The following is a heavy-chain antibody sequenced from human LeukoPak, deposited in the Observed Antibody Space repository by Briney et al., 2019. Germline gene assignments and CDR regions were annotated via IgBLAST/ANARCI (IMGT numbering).Heavy chain of an antibody. CDR3: ARDTGGYFDY. CDR1: GFTFSSYA. V-gene: IGHV3-30-3*01. CDR2: ISYDGSNK. D-gene: IGHD4-23*01. J-gene: IGHJ4*02. Sequence: GGSLRLSCAASGFTFSSYAMHWVRQAPGKGLEWVAVISYDGSNKYYADPVKGRFTISRDNSKNTLYLQMNSLRAEDTAVYYCARDTGGYFDYWGQGTLVTVSS.